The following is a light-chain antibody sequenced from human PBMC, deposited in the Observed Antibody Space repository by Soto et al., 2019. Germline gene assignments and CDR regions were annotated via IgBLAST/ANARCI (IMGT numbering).Light chain of an antibody. CDR3: QSYASSLGGYV. J-gene: IGLJ1*01. CDR2: GNS. Sequence: QSVLTQPPSVSGAPGQRVTISCTGSSSNIGAGYDVHRHQQLPGTAPKPLIYGNSNRPSGVPDRFSGSKSGTSASLAITGLQTEDEPHYYSQSYASSLGGYVFGTGTKLTVL. CDR1: SSNIGAGYD. V-gene: IGLV1-40*01.